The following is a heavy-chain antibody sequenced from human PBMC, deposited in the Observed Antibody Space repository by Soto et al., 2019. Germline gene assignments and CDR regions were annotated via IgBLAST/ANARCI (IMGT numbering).Heavy chain of an antibody. Sequence: GGSLRLSCAASGFTFSSYAMSWVRQAPGKGLEWVSAISGSGGSTYYADSVKGRFTISRDNSKKPLYLQMNSLRAEDTAVYYCAKTTNIVVVVAATRSEDYYYGMDVWGQGTTVTVSS. CDR3: AKTTNIVVVVAATRSEDYYYGMDV. CDR1: GFTFSSYA. V-gene: IGHV3-23*01. CDR2: ISGSGGST. D-gene: IGHD2-15*01. J-gene: IGHJ6*02.